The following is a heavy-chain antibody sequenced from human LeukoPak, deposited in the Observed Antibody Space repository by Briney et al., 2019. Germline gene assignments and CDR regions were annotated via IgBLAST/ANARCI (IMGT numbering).Heavy chain of an antibody. CDR1: GASISGSDFY. Sequence: PSETLSLTCALSGASISGSDFYWGWIRQSPGKGLEWIGSISSIGNSFYNPSLKSRVAMSVDTSKNHFSLELASVTASDTAVYYCARSPNLGVVMFPVPSYFDIWGQGPPVSVPS. V-gene: IGHV4-39*02. J-gene: IGHJ4*02. CDR3: ARSPNLGVVMFPVPSYFDI. CDR2: ISSIGNS. D-gene: IGHD2-21*01.